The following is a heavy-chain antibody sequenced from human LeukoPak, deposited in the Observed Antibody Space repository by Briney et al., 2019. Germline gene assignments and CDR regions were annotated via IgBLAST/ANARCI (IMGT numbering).Heavy chain of an antibody. Sequence: GGSLRLSCAASGFTFSSYEMNWVRQAPGKGLEWVSYISSSGSTIYYADSVKGRFTISRDNAKNSLYLQMNSLRAEDTAVYYCARAFGSGSYYTPVDYYYGMDVWGQGTTVTVSS. CDR2: ISSSGSTI. J-gene: IGHJ6*02. V-gene: IGHV3-48*03. CDR3: ARAFGSGSYYTPVDYYYGMDV. D-gene: IGHD3-10*01. CDR1: GFTFSSYE.